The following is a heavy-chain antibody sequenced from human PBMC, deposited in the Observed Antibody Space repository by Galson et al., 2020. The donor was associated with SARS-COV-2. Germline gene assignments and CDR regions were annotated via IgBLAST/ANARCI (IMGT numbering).Heavy chain of an antibody. Sequence: GESLKISCAASGFTFTSYSMNWVRQAPGRGLEWVSFISGDGNYVFYADSVRGRFTISRDNSKNSVYLQMTNLRAEDTAVYYCARDYCSTISCYGFQHWGPGTMVTVSS. D-gene: IGHD2-2*01. J-gene: IGHJ1*01. CDR2: ISGDGNYV. CDR1: GFTFTSYS. V-gene: IGHV3-21*01. CDR3: ARDYCSTISCYGFQH.